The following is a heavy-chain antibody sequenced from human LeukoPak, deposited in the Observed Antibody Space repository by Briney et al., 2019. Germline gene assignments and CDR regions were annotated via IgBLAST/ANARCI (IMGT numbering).Heavy chain of an antibody. CDR2: IYSGGST. CDR3: ARAATLAGPFDY. CDR1: GFIVSSNY. D-gene: IGHD6-13*01. V-gene: IGHV3-53*01. Sequence: QPGGSLRLSCAASGFIVSSNYMSWVRQAPGKGLEWVSTIYSGGSTYYADSVKGRFTNSRDNSQNTLYLQMNSLRAEDTALYYCARAATLAGPFDYWGQGTLVTVSA. J-gene: IGHJ4*02.